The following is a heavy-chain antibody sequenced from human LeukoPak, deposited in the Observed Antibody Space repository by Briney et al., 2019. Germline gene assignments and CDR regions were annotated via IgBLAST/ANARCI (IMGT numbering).Heavy chain of an antibody. CDR3: AKDRPYYYDSSAYYPDAFDI. D-gene: IGHD3-22*01. V-gene: IGHV3-23*01. CDR2: IGGSGGIT. Sequence: PGGSLILSCAASGFTFSSYAMSSVRQAPGKGLEWVSAIGGSGGITYYADSVKGRFTISRDNSKNTRYLQINSLRAEDTALYYCAKDRPYYYDSSAYYPDAFDIWGQGTMVTVSS. J-gene: IGHJ3*02. CDR1: GFTFSSYA.